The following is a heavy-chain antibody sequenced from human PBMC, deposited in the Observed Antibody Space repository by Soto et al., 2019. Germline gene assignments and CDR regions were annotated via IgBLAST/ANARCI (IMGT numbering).Heavy chain of an antibody. Sequence: QVQLVQSGAEVKKPGASVKVSCKASGYTFTSYDINWVRQATGQGLEWMGWMNPNSGNTGYAQKFQGRVTMTRNTSISTAYMELSSLRSEDPAVYYCARGPNYDFWSGYSYWGQGTLVTVSS. CDR2: MNPNSGNT. V-gene: IGHV1-8*01. D-gene: IGHD3-3*01. CDR1: GYTFTSYD. J-gene: IGHJ4*02. CDR3: ARGPNYDFWSGYSY.